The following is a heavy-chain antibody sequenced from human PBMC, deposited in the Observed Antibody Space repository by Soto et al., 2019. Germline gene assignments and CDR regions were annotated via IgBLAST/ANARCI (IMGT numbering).Heavy chain of an antibody. Sequence: GGALRLSCAASGFTFSSYAMHWVRQAPGKGLEWVAVISYDGSNKYYADSVKGRFTISRDNSKNTLYLQMNSLRAEDTAVYYCARGKYSSSIEMGFDPWGQGTLVTVSS. CDR3: ARGKYSSSIEMGFDP. V-gene: IGHV3-30-3*01. J-gene: IGHJ5*02. CDR2: ISYDGSNK. CDR1: GFTFSSYA. D-gene: IGHD6-6*01.